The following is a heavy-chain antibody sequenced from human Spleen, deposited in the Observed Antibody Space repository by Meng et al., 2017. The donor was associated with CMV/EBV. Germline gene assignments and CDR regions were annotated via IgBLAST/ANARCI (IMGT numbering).Heavy chain of an antibody. CDR3: ARSPVLPGYEFGP. Sequence: GSDGYISNDKYYWNWIRQHPGKGLEWIGYIYHSGTTYYNPSLKSRVRISLDTSQNQFSLKVTSVTAADTAVYYCARSPVLPGYEFGPWGHGTLVTVSS. CDR2: IYHSGTT. D-gene: IGHD2-2*01. V-gene: IGHV4-31*02. J-gene: IGHJ5*02. CDR1: DGYISNDKYY.